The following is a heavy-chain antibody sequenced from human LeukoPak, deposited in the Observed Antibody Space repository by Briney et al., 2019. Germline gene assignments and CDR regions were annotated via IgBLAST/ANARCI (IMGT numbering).Heavy chain of an antibody. D-gene: IGHD6-19*01. CDR1: GGSISSDY. V-gene: IGHV4-4*07. CDR2: LYTSGST. CDR3: ASSSSGWFWNY. J-gene: IGHJ4*02. Sequence: SETLSLTCTVSGGSISSDYWSWIRQPAGKGLEWIGRLYTSGSTNYNPSLKSRVTMSVDTSKNQFSLKLSSVTAAVTAVYYCASSSSGWFWNYWGQGTLVTVSS.